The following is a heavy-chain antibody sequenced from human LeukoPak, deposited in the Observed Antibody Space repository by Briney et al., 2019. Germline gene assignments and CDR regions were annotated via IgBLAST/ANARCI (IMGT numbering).Heavy chain of an antibody. V-gene: IGHV4-39*01. J-gene: IGHJ4*02. CDR1: GGSISSSSYY. CDR3: ARQDCSGGSCYLI. Sequence: LSETLSLTCTVSGGSISSSSYYWGWIRQPPGKGLKRIGSIYYSGSTYYNPSLKSRVTISVDTSKNQFSLKLSSVTAADTAVYYCARQDCSGGSCYLIWGQGTLVTVSS. D-gene: IGHD2-15*01. CDR2: IYYSGST.